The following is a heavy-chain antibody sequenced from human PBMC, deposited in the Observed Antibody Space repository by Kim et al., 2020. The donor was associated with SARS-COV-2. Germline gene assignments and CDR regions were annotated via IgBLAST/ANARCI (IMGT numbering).Heavy chain of an antibody. J-gene: IGHJ6*02. Sequence: NNPSLQSRATISVDTPKNQFSLKLSSVTAADTAVYYCAREIDYYYGMDVWGQGTTVTVSS. V-gene: IGHV4-34*04. CDR3: AREIDYYYGMDV.